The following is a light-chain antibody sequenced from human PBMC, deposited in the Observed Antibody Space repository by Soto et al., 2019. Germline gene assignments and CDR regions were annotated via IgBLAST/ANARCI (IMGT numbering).Light chain of an antibody. Sequence: DIHMSQSPSTLSASVGDRFTITCRASQSIDRWLAWYQQKPGKAPKLLILNASTLGSGVPSRFSGSGSGTEFTLTISGLQPDDFATYYCQHCDTSLPFGQGTKVDIK. CDR3: QHCDTSLP. CDR1: QSIDRW. CDR2: NAS. J-gene: IGKJ1*01. V-gene: IGKV1-5*01.